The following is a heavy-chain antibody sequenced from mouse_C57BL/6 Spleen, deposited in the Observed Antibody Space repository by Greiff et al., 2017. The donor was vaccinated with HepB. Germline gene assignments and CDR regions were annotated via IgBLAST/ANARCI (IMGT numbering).Heavy chain of an antibody. J-gene: IGHJ3*01. CDR1: GFSFNTYA. D-gene: IGHD2-13*01. CDR2: IRSKSNNYAT. V-gene: IGHV10-1*01. CDR3: WGEGRGRAWFAY. Sequence: DVQLVESGGGLVQPKGSLKLSCAASGFSFNTYAMNWVRQAPGKGLEWVARIRSKSNNYATYYADSVKDRFTISRDDSESMLYLQMNNLKTEDTAMYYCWGEGRGRAWFAYWGQGTLVTVSA.